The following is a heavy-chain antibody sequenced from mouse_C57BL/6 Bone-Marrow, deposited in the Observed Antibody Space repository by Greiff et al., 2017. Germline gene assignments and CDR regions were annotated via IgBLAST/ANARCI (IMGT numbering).Heavy chain of an antibody. CDR2: IRLKSDNYAT. CDR1: GFTFSNYW. J-gene: IGHJ4*01. Sequence: EVQLQESGGGLVQPGGSMKLSCVASGFTFSNYWMNWVRQSPEKGLEWVAQIRLKSDNYATHYAESVKGRFTISRDDSKSSVYLQMNNLRAEDTGIYYCTRYYYGSRDAMDYWGQGTSVTVSS. D-gene: IGHD1-1*01. V-gene: IGHV6-3*01. CDR3: TRYYYGSRDAMDY.